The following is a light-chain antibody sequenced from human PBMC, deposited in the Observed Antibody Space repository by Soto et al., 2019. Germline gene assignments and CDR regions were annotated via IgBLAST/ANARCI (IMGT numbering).Light chain of an antibody. Sequence: QAVVTQPPSVSGAPGQRVTISCTGSSSNIGAGYDVHWYQQLPGTAPKLLIYVNSNRPSGVPDRFSGSKSGTSASLAITGLQAEDEADYYCQSYDSSLSVVFGGGTQLTVL. CDR2: VNS. CDR1: SSNIGAGYD. J-gene: IGLJ2*01. CDR3: QSYDSSLSVV. V-gene: IGLV1-40*01.